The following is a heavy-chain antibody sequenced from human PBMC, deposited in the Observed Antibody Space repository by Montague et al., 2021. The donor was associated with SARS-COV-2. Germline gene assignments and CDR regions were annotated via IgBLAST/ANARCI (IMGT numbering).Heavy chain of an antibody. V-gene: IGHV4-4*07. J-gene: IGHJ4*02. CDR2: TSVTT. Sequence: TSVTTNYNPYLRSQFPTSVDTSKNQFSLHLTSVTTADTAIYYCARTTTRPLSLDSWGQGTLVTVSS. CDR3: ARTTTRPLSLDS. D-gene: IGHD6-6*01.